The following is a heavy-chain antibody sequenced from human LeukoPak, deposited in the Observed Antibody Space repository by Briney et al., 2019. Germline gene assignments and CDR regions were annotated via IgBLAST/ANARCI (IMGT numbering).Heavy chain of an antibody. CDR1: GYTLTELS. Sequence: ASVKVSCKVSGYTLTELSMHWVRQAPGKGLEWMGGFDPEDGETICAQKFQGRVTMTEDTSTDTAYMELSSLRSEDTAVYYCATSLYSSYYYYGMDVWGQGTTVTVSS. D-gene: IGHD2-21*01. J-gene: IGHJ6*02. V-gene: IGHV1-24*01. CDR3: ATSLYSSYYYYGMDV. CDR2: FDPEDGET.